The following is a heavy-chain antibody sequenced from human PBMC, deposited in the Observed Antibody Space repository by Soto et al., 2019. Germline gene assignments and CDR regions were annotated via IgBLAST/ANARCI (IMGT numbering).Heavy chain of an antibody. V-gene: IGHV3-33*01. CDR2: IWSDGYNK. D-gene: IGHD2-15*01. CDR1: GFIFRNYV. J-gene: IGHJ4*02. Sequence: GGSLRLSCAASGFIFRNYVVHWVRQAPGKGLEWVALIWSDGYNKYYADSVKGRFTISRDNSKNTFYLEMKTLRPDDTAVYFCARELTYCSGGSCDRPPIGHWGQGTLVTVSS. CDR3: ARELTYCSGGSCDRPPIGH.